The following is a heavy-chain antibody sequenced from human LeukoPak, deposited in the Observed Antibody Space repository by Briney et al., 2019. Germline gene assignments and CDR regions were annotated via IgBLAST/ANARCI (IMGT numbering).Heavy chain of an antibody. CDR3: ASFSMVRPGGLWY. J-gene: IGHJ4*02. V-gene: IGHV4-61*02. Sequence: PSETLSLTCTVSGGSISSGSYYWSWIRQPAGKGLEWIGRIYTSGSTNYNPSLKSRVTISVDTSKNQFSLKLSSVTAADTAVYYCASFSMVRPGGLWYWGQGTLVTVSS. D-gene: IGHD3-10*01. CDR2: IYTSGST. CDR1: GGSISSGSYY.